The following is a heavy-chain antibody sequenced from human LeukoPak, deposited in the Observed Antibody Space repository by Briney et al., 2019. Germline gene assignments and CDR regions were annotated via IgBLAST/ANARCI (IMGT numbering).Heavy chain of an antibody. Sequence: PGGSLRLSCVASGFSLRRYAMSWGRQAPGQGLEWVSVIGTGDSTYYADSVKGRFTISRDNSGNTLFLQMNSLRAEDTAVYFCVKGSVNSGGSAAPWGQGTLVTVTS. CDR2: IGTGDST. D-gene: IGHD6-25*01. V-gene: IGHV3-23*01. CDR1: GFSLRRYA. CDR3: VKGSVNSGGSAAP. J-gene: IGHJ5*02.